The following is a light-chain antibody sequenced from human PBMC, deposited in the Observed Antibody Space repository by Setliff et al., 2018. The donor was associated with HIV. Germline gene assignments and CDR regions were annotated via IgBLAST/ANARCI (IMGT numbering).Light chain of an antibody. V-gene: IGLV2-14*01. CDR2: GVN. J-gene: IGLJ1*01. CDR1: SSDIGGHNF. CDR3: SSFSTINTQI. Sequence: QSVLTQPASVSGSPGQSITTSCAGSSSDIGGHNFVSWYQQDPGKAPKLMIYGVNYRPSGVSNRFSGSKSGNTASLTISGLQAEDEADYYCSSFSTINTQIFGTGTKVT.